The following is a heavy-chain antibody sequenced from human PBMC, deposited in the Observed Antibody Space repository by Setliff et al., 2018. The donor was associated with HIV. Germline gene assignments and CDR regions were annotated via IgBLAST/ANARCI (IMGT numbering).Heavy chain of an antibody. D-gene: IGHD4-4*01. CDR2: ITPVIGRP. Sequence: ASVKVSCKASGTNLDSFVISWVRQASGQGLEWMGGITPVIGRPNYAQRFQDRVTMTTDTSTNTAYMELSSLGSDDTAVYYCAKTSPKDGYSSDFWGQGTPVTVSS. J-gene: IGHJ4*02. V-gene: IGHV1-18*04. CDR1: GTNLDSFV. CDR3: AKTSPKDGYSSDF.